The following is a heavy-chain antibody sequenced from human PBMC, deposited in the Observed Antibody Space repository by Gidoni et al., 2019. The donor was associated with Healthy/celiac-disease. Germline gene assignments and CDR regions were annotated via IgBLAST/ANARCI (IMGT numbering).Heavy chain of an antibody. J-gene: IGHJ4*02. Sequence: QVQLQESGPGLVKPSETLSLTCPVSGGSISSYYWRWIRQPPGKGLEWIGYIYYSGSTNYNPSLKSRVTISVDTSKNQFSLKLSSVTAADTAVYYCARAYTIFGVVYFDYWGQGTLVTVSS. V-gene: IGHV4-59*01. D-gene: IGHD3-3*01. CDR1: GGSISSYY. CDR2: IYYSGST. CDR3: ARAYTIFGVVYFDY.